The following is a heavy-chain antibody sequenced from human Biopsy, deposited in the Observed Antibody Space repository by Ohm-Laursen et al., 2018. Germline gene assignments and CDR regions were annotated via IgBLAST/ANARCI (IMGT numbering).Heavy chain of an antibody. CDR3: ASGDIGGIGLDV. CDR2: IIPILGTV. V-gene: IGHV1-69*04. Sequence: GAPVKVSCKASGVTFTTSAISWVRQVPGQGLDWMGRIIPILGTVDYGQNFQGRVTIRADTSTTFLELTSLRYDDTAVYYCASGDIGGIGLDVWGLGTTVTVSS. J-gene: IGHJ6*02. D-gene: IGHD3-10*01. CDR1: GVTFTTSA.